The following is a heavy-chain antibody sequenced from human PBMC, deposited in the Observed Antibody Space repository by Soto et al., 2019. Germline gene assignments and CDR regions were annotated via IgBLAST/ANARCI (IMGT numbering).Heavy chain of an antibody. V-gene: IGHV4-34*09. Sequence: PSETLSLPCTVFGGSFRGHYWSWIRQPPGKGLEWIGYINYSGSTNYNPSLKSRVTISVDTSKNQFSLKLSSVTAADTAVYYCARDRGYGEVGATIRRDYGMDVWGQGTTVTVSS. J-gene: IGHJ6*02. CDR1: GGSFRGHY. CDR2: INYSGST. CDR3: ARDRGYGEVGATIRRDYGMDV. D-gene: IGHD1-26*01.